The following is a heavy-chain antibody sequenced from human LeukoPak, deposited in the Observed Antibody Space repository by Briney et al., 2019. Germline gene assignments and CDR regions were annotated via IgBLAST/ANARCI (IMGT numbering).Heavy chain of an antibody. CDR1: GYTFTSYG. V-gene: IGHV1-18*01. J-gene: IGHJ4*02. Sequence: GASVKVSCKASGYTFTSYGISWVRQAPGQGLEWMGWISAYNGNTNYAQKLQGRVTMTTDTSTSTAYMELRSLRSDDTAVYYCASTLAYCSGGSCPFDYRGQGTLVTVSS. CDR3: ASTLAYCSGGSCPFDY. D-gene: IGHD2-15*01. CDR2: ISAYNGNT.